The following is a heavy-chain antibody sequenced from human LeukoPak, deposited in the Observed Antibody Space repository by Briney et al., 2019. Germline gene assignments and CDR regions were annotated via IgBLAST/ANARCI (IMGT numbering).Heavy chain of an antibody. CDR1: GGSISSYY. J-gene: IGHJ4*02. CDR3: ARDWAGTEKGDY. D-gene: IGHD6-19*01. Sequence: SETLSLTCTVSGGSISSYYWSWIRPPAGKGLEWIGRIYTSGSTNYNPSLKSRVTMSVDTSKNQFPLKLSSVTAADTAVYYCARDWAGTEKGDYWGQGTLVTVSS. CDR2: IYTSGST. V-gene: IGHV4-4*07.